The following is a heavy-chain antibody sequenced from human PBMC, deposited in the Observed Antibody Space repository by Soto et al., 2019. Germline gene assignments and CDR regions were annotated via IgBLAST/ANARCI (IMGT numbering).Heavy chain of an antibody. Sequence: SETLSLTCAVYGGSFSGYYWSWILQPPGKWLEWIGEINHSGSTNYNPSLKSRVTISVDTSKNQFSLKLSSVTAADTAVYYCARATGQLVGGSDYYYGMDVWGQGTTVTVSS. V-gene: IGHV4-34*01. CDR1: GGSFSGYY. CDR3: ARATGQLVGGSDYYYGMDV. D-gene: IGHD6-13*01. CDR2: INHSGST. J-gene: IGHJ6*02.